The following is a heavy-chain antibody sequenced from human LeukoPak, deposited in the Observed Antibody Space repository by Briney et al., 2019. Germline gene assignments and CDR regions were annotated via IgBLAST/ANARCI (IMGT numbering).Heavy chain of an antibody. J-gene: IGHJ4*02. CDR1: GYSFSTFD. D-gene: IGHD2-15*01. CDR2: MNPNSGNT. Sequence: ASVKVSCKASGYSFSTFDINWVRQAPGQGPEWMGWMNPNSGNTGYAQKFQGRVTLTRSTSMTTAYMELSSLRSEDTAVYYCARQSLDGGSCYDYWGQGTPDTISS. V-gene: IGHV1-8*01. CDR3: ARQSLDGGSCYDY.